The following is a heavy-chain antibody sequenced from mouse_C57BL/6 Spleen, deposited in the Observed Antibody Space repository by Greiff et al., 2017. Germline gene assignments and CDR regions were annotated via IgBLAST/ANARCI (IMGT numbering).Heavy chain of an antibody. Sequence: QVQLQQPGAELVKPGASVTLSCNASGYTFTSSWMHWVKQRPGRSLEWLGRIAPNSSGTKDNEKFKSTATLTVDNPSSTAYMQLSRLTSEDSAVYYCAREGLYYSYGDVWGTGTTVTVSS. CDR1: GYTFTSSW. D-gene: IGHD1-1*01. CDR2: IAPNSSGT. J-gene: IGHJ1*03. V-gene: IGHV1-72*01. CDR3: AREGLYYSYGDV.